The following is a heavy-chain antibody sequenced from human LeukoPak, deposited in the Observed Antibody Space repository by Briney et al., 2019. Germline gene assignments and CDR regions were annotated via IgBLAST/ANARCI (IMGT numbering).Heavy chain of an antibody. Sequence: KPSETLSLTCSVSGYSISSGYYWGWIRQAPGKGLEWIGSIYHSGSTYYNLSLKSRVTISVDTSKNQFSLKLSSVTAADTAVYYCARSTYDYGGNVESLRFDYWGQGTLVTVSS. CDR2: IYHSGST. CDR3: ARSTYDYGGNVESLRFDY. V-gene: IGHV4-38-2*02. CDR1: GYSISSGYY. J-gene: IGHJ4*02. D-gene: IGHD4-23*01.